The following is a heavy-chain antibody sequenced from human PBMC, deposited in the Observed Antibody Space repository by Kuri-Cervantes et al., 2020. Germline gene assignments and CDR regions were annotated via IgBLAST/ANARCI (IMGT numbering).Heavy chain of an antibody. CDR2: ISSSGSTI. V-gene: IGHV3-11*01. J-gene: IGHJ4*02. D-gene: IGHD2-2*01. CDR3: AKPYCSSTSCSLYYFDY. CDR1: GFTFSDYY. Sequence: GGSLRLSCAASGFTFSDYYMSWIRQAPGKGLEWVSYISSSGSTIYYADSVKGRFTISRDNAKNSLYLQMNSLRAEDTAVYYCAKPYCSSTSCSLYYFDYWGQGTLVTVSS.